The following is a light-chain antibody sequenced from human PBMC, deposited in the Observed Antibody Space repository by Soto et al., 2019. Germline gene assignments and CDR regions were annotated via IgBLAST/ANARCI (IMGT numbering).Light chain of an antibody. Sequence: AIRVTQSPSSLSASVGDRVTTSCWASQGVDTYLVWFQQKPPKDPNVIIYDASSLQSGVPSRFSGSGSGTEYTLTISSLQAEDFASYYCQQYSWSPLAFGGGTKVEIK. V-gene: IGKV1D-43*01. CDR1: QGVDTY. CDR3: QQYSWSPLA. CDR2: DAS. J-gene: IGKJ4*02.